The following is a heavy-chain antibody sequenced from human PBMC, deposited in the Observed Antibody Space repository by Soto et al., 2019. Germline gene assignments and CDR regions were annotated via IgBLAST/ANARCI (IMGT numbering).Heavy chain of an antibody. V-gene: IGHV4-39*01. D-gene: IGHD2-15*01. CDR1: GGSISSSSYY. CDR3: ARRGGIVVGYYYYGMDV. CDR2: IYYSGST. J-gene: IGHJ6*02. Sequence: SETLSLTCTVSGGSISSSSYYWGWIRQPPGKGLEWIGSIYYSGSTYYNPSLKSRVTISVDTSKNQFSLKLSSVTAADTAVYYCARRGGIVVGYYYYGMDVWGQGTTVTVSS.